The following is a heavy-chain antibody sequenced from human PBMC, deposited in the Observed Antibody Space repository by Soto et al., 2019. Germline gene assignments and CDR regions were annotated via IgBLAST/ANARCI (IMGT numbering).Heavy chain of an antibody. CDR1: GFTFSSYG. Sequence: GGSLRLSCAASGFTFSSYGMHWVRQAPGRGLEWVAVISYDGSNKYYADSVKGRFTISRDNSKNTLYLQMNSLRAEDTAVYYCAKICYYDSSGYYTRCFDYWGQGTLVTVSS. J-gene: IGHJ4*02. CDR3: AKICYYDSSGYYTRCFDY. V-gene: IGHV3-30*18. CDR2: ISYDGSNK. D-gene: IGHD3-22*01.